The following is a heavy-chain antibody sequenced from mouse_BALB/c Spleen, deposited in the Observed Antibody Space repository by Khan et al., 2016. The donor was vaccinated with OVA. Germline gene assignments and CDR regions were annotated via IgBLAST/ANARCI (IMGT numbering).Heavy chain of an antibody. CDR1: GFTFSDYY. CDR2: ISDGGSYT. CDR3: ARGYYGDPFAY. D-gene: IGHD2-13*01. Sequence: EGELVESGGGLVKPGGSLKLSCAASGFTFSDYYMYWVRQTPEKRLEWLATISDGGSYTYYPDSVKGRFTISRDDAKNNLYLQMNSLRSEDTAMYYCARGYYGDPFAYWGQGTLVTISA. J-gene: IGHJ3*01. V-gene: IGHV5-4*02.